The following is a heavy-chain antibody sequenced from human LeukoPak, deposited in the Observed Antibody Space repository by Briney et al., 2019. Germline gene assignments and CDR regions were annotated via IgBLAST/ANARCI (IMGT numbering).Heavy chain of an antibody. CDR1: GFTFSGYG. CDR3: AKAEAPADAFDI. Sequence: PGGSLRLSCAASGFTFSGYGMHWVRQAPGKGLEWVAFIRYDGSNKYYADSVKGRFTISRDNSKNTLYLQMNSLRAEDAAVYYCAKAEAPADAFDIWGQGTMVTVSS. V-gene: IGHV3-30*02. CDR2: IRYDGSNK. D-gene: IGHD6-6*01. J-gene: IGHJ3*02.